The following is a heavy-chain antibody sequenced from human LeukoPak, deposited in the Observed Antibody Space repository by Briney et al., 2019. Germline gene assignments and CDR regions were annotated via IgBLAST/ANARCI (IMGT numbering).Heavy chain of an antibody. D-gene: IGHD3-10*01. V-gene: IGHV4-4*07. CDR3: AREGTGLPYYGSGSYYSY. Sequence: SETLSLTCTVSGGSISSYYWSWIRQPAGKGLEWIGRIYTSGSTNYNPSLKSRVTMSVDTSKNQFSLKLSSVTAADTAVYYCAREGTGLPYYGSGSYYSYWGQGTLVTVSS. J-gene: IGHJ4*02. CDR1: GGSISSYY. CDR2: IYTSGST.